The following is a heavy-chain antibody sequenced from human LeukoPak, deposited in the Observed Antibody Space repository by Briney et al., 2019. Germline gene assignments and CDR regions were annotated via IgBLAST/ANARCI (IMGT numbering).Heavy chain of an antibody. V-gene: IGHV4-39*07. D-gene: IGHD1-1*01. Sequence: SETLSLTCTVSGGSISSSPYCWGWIRQSPGKGLEWIGSIYSSGSTYYNPSLKSRVTISVDTSKNQFSLKLTSVTAADTAVYYCAREGTESQTVAFDIWGQGTMVTVSS. J-gene: IGHJ3*02. CDR3: AREGTESQTVAFDI. CDR2: IYSSGST. CDR1: GGSISSSPYC.